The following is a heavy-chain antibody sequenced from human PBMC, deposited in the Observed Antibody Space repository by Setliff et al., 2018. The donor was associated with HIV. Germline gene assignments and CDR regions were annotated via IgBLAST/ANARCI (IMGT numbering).Heavy chain of an antibody. Sequence: ASETLSLTCTVSGDSINSGTYYWSWIRQPAGKGLEWIGRLHLSGDTNYNPSLKSRVTMSIDTSKNQFSPKLSSVTAADTAVYYCARDNSYYYGPGSHYWYGMDVWGQGTTVTVSS. J-gene: IGHJ6*01. CDR1: GDSINSGTYY. CDR3: ARDNSYYYGPGSHYWYGMDV. D-gene: IGHD3-10*01. CDR2: LHLSGDT. V-gene: IGHV4-61*02.